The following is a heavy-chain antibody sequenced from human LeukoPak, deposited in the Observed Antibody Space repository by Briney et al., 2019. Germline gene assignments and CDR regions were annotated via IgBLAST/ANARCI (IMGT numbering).Heavy chain of an antibody. CDR3: AKGATMIVRGGMDV. J-gene: IGHJ6*02. CDR1: GFTFSTYG. D-gene: IGHD3-22*01. V-gene: IGHV3-30*18. Sequence: GGSLRLSCAASGFTFSTYGMHWVRQAPDKGLEWVAVISYDGSNKYYGDSVEGRFTISRDNPKNTLYLQMNSLRAEDTAVYYCAKGATMIVRGGMDVWGQGTTVTVSS. CDR2: ISYDGSNK.